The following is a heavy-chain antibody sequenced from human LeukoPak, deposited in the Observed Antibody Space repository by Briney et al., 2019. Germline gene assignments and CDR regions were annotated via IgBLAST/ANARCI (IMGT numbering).Heavy chain of an antibody. Sequence: PGGSLRLSCAASGFTFSSYAMGWVRQAPGKGLEWVSSISNSGDSTYYADSVKGRFTMSRDNPKNTVFLQMNGLRADDAAIYFCAKGRGPSPGGFAHWGQGALVTVSS. J-gene: IGHJ5*02. CDR2: ISNSGDST. V-gene: IGHV3-23*01. CDR3: AKGRGPSPGGFAH. CDR1: GFTFSSYA. D-gene: IGHD2-8*02.